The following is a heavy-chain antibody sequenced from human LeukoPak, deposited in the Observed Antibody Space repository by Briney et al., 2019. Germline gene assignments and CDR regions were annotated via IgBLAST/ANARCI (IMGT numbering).Heavy chain of an antibody. D-gene: IGHD3-22*01. Sequence: TGGSLRLSCAASGFTFSSYGMHWVRQAPGKGLEWVAFIRYDGSNKYYADSVKGRFTISRDNSKNTLYLQMNSLRAEDTAVYYCAKDKLRDYDSSGSFDYWGQGTLVTVSS. J-gene: IGHJ4*02. CDR1: GFTFSSYG. CDR2: IRYDGSNK. CDR3: AKDKLRDYDSSGSFDY. V-gene: IGHV3-30*02.